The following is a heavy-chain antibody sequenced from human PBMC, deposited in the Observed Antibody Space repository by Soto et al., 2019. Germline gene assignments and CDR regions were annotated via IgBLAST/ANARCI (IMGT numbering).Heavy chain of an antibody. V-gene: IGHV4-34*02. J-gene: IGHJ4*02. Sequence: QVQLQQWGAGLLKPSETLSLTCAVYGGSFSGYYWSWIRQPPGKGLEWIGEINHSGSTNYNPSLKSRVTLSVDTSKNQFSLRLNSVTAVDTAVYYCARTYYGDYLPYWGRGTLVTVS. CDR3: ARTYYGDYLPY. CDR1: GGSFSGYY. D-gene: IGHD1-26*01. CDR2: INHSGST.